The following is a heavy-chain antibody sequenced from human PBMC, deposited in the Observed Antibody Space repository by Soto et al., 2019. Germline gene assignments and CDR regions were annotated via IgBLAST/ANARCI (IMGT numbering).Heavy chain of an antibody. CDR2: IIPIFGTA. CDR3: ARGRRDTMIVVGNWFDP. D-gene: IGHD3-22*01. Sequence: QVQLVQSGAEVKKPGSSVKVSCKASGGTFSSYAISWVRQAPGQGLEWMGGIIPIFGTANYAQKFQGRVTITADESTSTAYMELSSLRSEDTAVYYCARGRRDTMIVVGNWFDPWGQGTLVTVSS. V-gene: IGHV1-69*01. CDR1: GGTFSSYA. J-gene: IGHJ5*02.